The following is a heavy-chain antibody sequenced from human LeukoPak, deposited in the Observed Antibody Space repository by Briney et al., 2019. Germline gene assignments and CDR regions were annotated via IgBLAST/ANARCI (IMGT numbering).Heavy chain of an antibody. CDR1: GGYISSYY. Sequence: SETLSLTCTVSGGYISSYYWSWIRQPAGKGLEWIGRIYISGSGSTNYNPSLKSRVTMSIDTSKNQFSLKLSSVTAADTAIYYCARDAKYYYGSRTYFFFEYWGQGTLLTVSS. J-gene: IGHJ4*02. CDR3: ARDAKYYYGSRTYFFFEY. V-gene: IGHV4-4*07. D-gene: IGHD3-10*01. CDR2: IYISGSGST.